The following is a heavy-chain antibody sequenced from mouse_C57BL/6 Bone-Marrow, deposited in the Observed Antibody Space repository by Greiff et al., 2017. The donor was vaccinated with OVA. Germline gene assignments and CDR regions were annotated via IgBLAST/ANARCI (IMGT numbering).Heavy chain of an antibody. CDR2: IDPETGGT. Sequence: VQLQQSGAELVRPGASVTLSCKASGYTFTDYEMHWVKQTPVHGLEWIGAIDPETGGTAYNHKFKGKAILTADKSSSTAYMELRSLTSEDSAVYYCTRSVIYGKTPCAYWGQGTLVTVSA. V-gene: IGHV1-15*01. CDR3: TRSVIYGKTPCAY. D-gene: IGHD2-1*01. J-gene: IGHJ3*01. CDR1: GYTFTDYE.